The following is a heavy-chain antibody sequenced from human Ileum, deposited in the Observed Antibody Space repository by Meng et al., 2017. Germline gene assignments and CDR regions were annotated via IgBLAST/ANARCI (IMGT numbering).Heavy chain of an antibody. CDR3: ARGGPWFDP. CDR1: SGSFSGYY. CDR2: INHSGST. J-gene: IGHJ5*02. Sequence: QVQLQQLGAGLLKPSATLSLTGAVYSGSFSGYYWSWIRQPPGKGLEWIGEINHSGSTNYNPSLKSRVTISVDTSKNQFSLKLSSVTAADTAVYYCARGGPWFDPWGQGTLVTVSS. V-gene: IGHV4-34*01.